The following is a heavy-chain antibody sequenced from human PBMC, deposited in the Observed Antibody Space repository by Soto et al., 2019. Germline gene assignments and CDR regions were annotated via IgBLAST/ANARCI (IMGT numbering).Heavy chain of an antibody. CDR2: IKTKTDGGAT. Sequence: GGSLRLSCAASGFTFRNAWMTWVRQAPGKGLEWVGRIKTKTDGGATAYAAPVQGRFTISRDDSKNTLYLQMSSLTTEDTAVYYCTIAITAGLYYGMDVWGQGTTVTVSS. D-gene: IGHD1-20*01. CDR3: TIAITAGLYYGMDV. V-gene: IGHV3-15*01. CDR1: GFTFRNAW. J-gene: IGHJ6*02.